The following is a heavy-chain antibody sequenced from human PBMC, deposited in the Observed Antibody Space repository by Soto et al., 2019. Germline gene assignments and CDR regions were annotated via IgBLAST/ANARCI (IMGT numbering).Heavy chain of an antibody. Sequence: EVQLLESGGGLVQPGGSLRLSCAASGFTFSSVSMSWVRQAPGKGLEWVSGISAGGDGTFYADSVKGRFTISRDTSKNTLYLQMNRLRAEDKAVNYCAKSNSSGWFHYCQQWGQGTLVSVSS. J-gene: IGHJ1*01. CDR1: GFTFSSVS. CDR3: AKSNSSGWFHYCQQ. V-gene: IGHV3-23*01. CDR2: ISAGGDGT. D-gene: IGHD6-19*01.